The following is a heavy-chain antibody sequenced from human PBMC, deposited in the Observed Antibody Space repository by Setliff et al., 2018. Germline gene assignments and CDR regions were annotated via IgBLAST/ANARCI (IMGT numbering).Heavy chain of an antibody. CDR1: NYTFINYG. CDR3: ATLVRFCTRTACQKLAGDES. CDR2: ISGSSGDA. Sequence: ASVKVSCKASNYTFINYGMSWVRQIPGHGLEWMGWISGSSGDASYAQRFQGRVIITLDTLTTTAYMELRSLRSDDTAVYYCATLVRFCTRTACQKLAGDESWGQGTLVTVSS. V-gene: IGHV1-18*01. D-gene: IGHD2-8*01. J-gene: IGHJ5*01.